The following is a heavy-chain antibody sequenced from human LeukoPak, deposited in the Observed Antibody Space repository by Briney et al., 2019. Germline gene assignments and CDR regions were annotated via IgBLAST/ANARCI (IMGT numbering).Heavy chain of an antibody. V-gene: IGHV1-2*02. D-gene: IGHD3-10*01. CDR1: GYTLTRYY. CDR3: RLAREYGMDV. J-gene: IGHJ6*02. Sequence: SVNVSRKSCGYTLTRYYMLGVRQAPGRGRVGMGWINPNSGGTNHAQKFQGRVTMTRDTSISTAYMELSRLRSDDTAVYYCRLAREYGMDVWGQGTTVTASS. CDR2: INPNSGGT.